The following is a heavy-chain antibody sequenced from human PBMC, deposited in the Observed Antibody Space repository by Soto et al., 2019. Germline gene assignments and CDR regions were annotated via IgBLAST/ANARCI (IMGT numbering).Heavy chain of an antibody. J-gene: IGHJ5*02. V-gene: IGHV1-18*01. CDR3: AREAGVAAVDA. Sequence: QVQLVQSGAEVKKPGASVKVSCKASGYTFTSYGISWVRQAPGQGLEWMGWISAYNGNTNYAQKLQGRVTMTTDTAASRAGRERRRRGADGTAVYCWAREAGVAAVDAWGEG. CDR2: ISAYNGNT. D-gene: IGHD2-15*01. CDR1: GYTFTSYG.